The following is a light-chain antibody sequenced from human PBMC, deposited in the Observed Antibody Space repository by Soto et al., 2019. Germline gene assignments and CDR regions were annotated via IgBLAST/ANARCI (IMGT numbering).Light chain of an antibody. CDR1: QGISGY. V-gene: IGKV1-9*01. CDR3: QQLNSYPLT. Sequence: IQFTQSPSSRSASVGDIVTITCRASQGISGYLAWYQQKPGKAPKLLIYAASSLQSGVPSRLRGSGSGTDLTLTISSLQPEDFETYYCQQLNSYPLTFGGGTKVDIK. J-gene: IGKJ4*01. CDR2: AAS.